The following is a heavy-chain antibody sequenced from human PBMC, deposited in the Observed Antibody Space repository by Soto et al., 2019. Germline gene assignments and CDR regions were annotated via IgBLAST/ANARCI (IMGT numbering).Heavy chain of an antibody. CDR3: ASSEFH. D-gene: IGHD2-21*01. CDR1: GGSISSGGYS. V-gene: IGHV4-30-2*01. J-gene: IGHJ4*02. Sequence: PSETLSLTCAVSGGSISSGGYSWSWVRQPPGKGLEWIGNIYHSGSTYYNPSLKSRVTISVDRSKNQFYLKLSSVTAADTAVYYCASSEFHWGQGTLVTVSS. CDR2: IYHSGST.